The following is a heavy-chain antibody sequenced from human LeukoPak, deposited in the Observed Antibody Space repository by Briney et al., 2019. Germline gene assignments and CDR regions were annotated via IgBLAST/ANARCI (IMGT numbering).Heavy chain of an antibody. CDR3: AKGHFASSSFFDY. J-gene: IGHJ4*02. Sequence: GGSLRLSCAASKFNFAMSWVRQTADKRLEWVSAISGSGDATFYTDSVKGRFTISRDNSKNTLYLQMNNLRVEDTAVYYCAKGHFASSSFFDYWGQGTLVTVSS. D-gene: IGHD6-6*01. CDR2: ISGSGDAT. V-gene: IGHV3-23*01. CDR1: KFNFA.